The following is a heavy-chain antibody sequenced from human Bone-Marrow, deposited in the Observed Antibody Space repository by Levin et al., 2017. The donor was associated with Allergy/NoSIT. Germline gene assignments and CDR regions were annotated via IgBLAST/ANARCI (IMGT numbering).Heavy chain of an antibody. CDR1: GFTFHSFT. J-gene: IGHJ4*02. Sequence: GGSLRLSCAASGFTFHSFTMTWVRQVPGKGLEWLADISGSGGRTYYADSVKGRFTISRDNSRNTLHLQLNSLRGDDTAVYYCAQNLGADEDNQVLAVLFNYWGQGTLVSVSS. CDR2: ISGSGGRT. CDR3: AQNLGADEDNQVLAVLFNY. D-gene: IGHD3-16*01. V-gene: IGHV3-23*01.